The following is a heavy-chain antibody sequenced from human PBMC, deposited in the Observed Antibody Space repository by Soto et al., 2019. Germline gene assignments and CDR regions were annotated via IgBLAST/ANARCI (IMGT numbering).Heavy chain of an antibody. CDR2: ISGSGDST. V-gene: IGHV3-23*01. CDR1: GFTFSSYA. Sequence: EVQLLESGGGLVQPGGSLRLSCAASGFTFSSYAMRWVRQAPVKGLEWVSAISGSGDSTYYADSVKGRFTIARDNSNNTLYLQMTGLRAEDTAVYYCARRGSGSYYDYWGQGTLVTVSS. D-gene: IGHD1-26*01. CDR3: ARRGSGSYYDY. J-gene: IGHJ4*02.